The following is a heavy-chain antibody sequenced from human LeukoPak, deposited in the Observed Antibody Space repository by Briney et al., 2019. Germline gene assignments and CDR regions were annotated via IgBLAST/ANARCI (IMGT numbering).Heavy chain of an antibody. CDR1: GFTFSSYS. CDR2: IYSGGST. D-gene: IGHD2-2*01. V-gene: IGHV3-53*01. Sequence: GGSLRLSCAASGFTFSSYSMNWVRQAPGKGLECVSVIYSGGSTYYADSVKGRFTVSRDNSKSTLYLQMNSLRAEDTAMYYCARGLGYCTSTTCLLPFDYWGQGTLVTVSS. J-gene: IGHJ4*02. CDR3: ARGLGYCTSTTCLLPFDY.